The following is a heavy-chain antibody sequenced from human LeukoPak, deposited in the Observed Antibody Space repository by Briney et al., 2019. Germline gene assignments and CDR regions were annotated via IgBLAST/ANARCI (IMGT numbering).Heavy chain of an antibody. Sequence: SETLSLTCTVSGASIRSHYWSWIRQPPGKGLEWIGYIYYSGSTNYNPSLKSRVTISVDTSKNQFSLKLSSVTAADTAVYYCARGRAPSAFDIWGQGTMVTVSS. CDR3: ARGRAPSAFDI. CDR2: IYYSGST. CDR1: GASIRSHY. V-gene: IGHV4-59*11. J-gene: IGHJ3*02.